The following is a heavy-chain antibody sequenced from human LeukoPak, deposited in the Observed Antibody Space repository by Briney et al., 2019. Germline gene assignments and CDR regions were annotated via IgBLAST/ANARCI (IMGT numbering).Heavy chain of an antibody. J-gene: IGHJ4*02. CDR2: IYYSGST. CDR1: GGSISSYY. V-gene: IGHV4-59*08. Sequence: SETLSLTCTVSGGSISSYYWSWIRQPPGKGLEWIGYIYYSGSTNYNPSLKSRVTISVDTSKNQFSLNLSSVTAADTAVYYCARHGYTSTWYSWGQGTLVTVSS. D-gene: IGHD6-13*01. CDR3: ARHGYTSTWYS.